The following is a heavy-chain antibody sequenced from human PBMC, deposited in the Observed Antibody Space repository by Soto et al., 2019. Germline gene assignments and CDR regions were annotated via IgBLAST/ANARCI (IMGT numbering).Heavy chain of an antibody. CDR1: GGSIISGGYY. CDR3: ARDRGPLNGGSSFDY. D-gene: IGHD1-26*01. J-gene: IGHJ4*02. Sequence: PSETLSLTCTVSGGSIISGGYYFICIRQHPWNGLELIGYIYYSGSTYYNPSLKSRVTISVDTSKNQFSLKLSSVTAADTAVYYCARDRGPLNGGSSFDYWGQGTLVTVSS. V-gene: IGHV4-31*03. CDR2: IYYSGST.